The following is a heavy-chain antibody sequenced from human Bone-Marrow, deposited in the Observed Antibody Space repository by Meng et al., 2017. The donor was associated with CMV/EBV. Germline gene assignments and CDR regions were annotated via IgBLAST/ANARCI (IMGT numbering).Heavy chain of an antibody. Sequence: GGSLRLSCAASGFTFDDYAMHWVRQAPGKGLEWVSLISWDGGSTYYADSVKGRFTISRDNAKNSLFLQMNSLRAEDTAVYYCARAFVAAAGTRLADYWGQGTLVTVSS. CDR2: ISWDGGST. V-gene: IGHV3-43D*03. CDR3: ARAFVAAAGTRLADY. J-gene: IGHJ4*02. CDR1: GFTFDDYA. D-gene: IGHD6-13*01.